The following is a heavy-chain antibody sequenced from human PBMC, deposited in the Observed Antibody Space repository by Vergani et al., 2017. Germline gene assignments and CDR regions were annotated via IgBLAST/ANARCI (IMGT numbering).Heavy chain of an antibody. CDR1: GFTFSSCA. Sequence: EVQLLESGGGLVQPGGSLRLSCAASGFTFSSCAMSWVRQAPGKGLEWVSSISGTDGRTYYADSVKGRFTISRDNSKNTLYLQMNGLRAEDTAVYFCLKDPRDIVAVPGPHGYWGQGTLVTVSS. D-gene: IGHD2-2*01. CDR3: LKDPRDIVAVPGPHGY. V-gene: IGHV3-23*01. J-gene: IGHJ4*02. CDR2: ISGTDGRT.